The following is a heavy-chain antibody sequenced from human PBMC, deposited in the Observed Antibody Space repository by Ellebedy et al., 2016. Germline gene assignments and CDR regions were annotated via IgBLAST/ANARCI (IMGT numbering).Heavy chain of an antibody. Sequence: ASVKVSCKASGGTFSSYAISWVRQAPGQGLEWMGRIIPILGIANYAQKFQGRVTITADKSTSTAYMELSSLRSEDTAVYYCAFVPETNSGYDNGDYWGQGTLVTVSS. CDR2: IIPILGIA. CDR1: GGTFSSYA. J-gene: IGHJ4*02. D-gene: IGHD5-12*01. CDR3: AFVPETNSGYDNGDY. V-gene: IGHV1-69*04.